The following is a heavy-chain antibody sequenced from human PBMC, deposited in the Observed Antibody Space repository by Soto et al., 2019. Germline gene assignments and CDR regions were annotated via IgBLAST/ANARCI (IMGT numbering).Heavy chain of an antibody. Sequence: GGSLRLSCAASGFTFSSYAMHWVRQAPGKGLEWVALISFDGNNIYFSDSLKGRFTISRDDSKNTMYLQMSSLRAEDTAVYYCAKNTHYADTSGYYPFDYWGQGTLVTVSS. CDR2: ISFDGNNI. J-gene: IGHJ4*02. CDR1: GFTFSSYA. V-gene: IGHV3-30*18. CDR3: AKNTHYADTSGYYPFDY. D-gene: IGHD3-22*01.